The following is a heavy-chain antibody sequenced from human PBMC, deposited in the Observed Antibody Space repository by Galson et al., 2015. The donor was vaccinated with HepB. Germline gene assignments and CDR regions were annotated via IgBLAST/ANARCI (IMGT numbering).Heavy chain of an antibody. V-gene: IGHV3-33*06. J-gene: IGHJ3*02. D-gene: IGHD1-26*01. CDR2: IWYDGSNK. Sequence: SLRLSCAASGFTFNSFALYWVRQAPGKGLEWVAVIWYDGSNKYYSDSVKGRFTISRDSSKNTVYLQMNSLRAEDTAVYYCAKAYGSYDTAFDIWGQGTMVTVSS. CDR3: AKAYGSYDTAFDI. CDR1: GFTFNSFA.